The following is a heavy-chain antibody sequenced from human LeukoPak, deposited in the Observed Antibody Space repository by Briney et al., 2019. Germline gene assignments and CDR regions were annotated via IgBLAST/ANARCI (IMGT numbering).Heavy chain of an antibody. CDR2: ISSTGSTI. V-gene: IGHV3-48*01. CDR3: ASRFDY. J-gene: IGHJ4*02. Sequence: YISSTGSTIYYTESVKGRFTISRDNAKNSLYLQMNSLRAEDTAVYYCASRFDYWGQGTLVTVSS.